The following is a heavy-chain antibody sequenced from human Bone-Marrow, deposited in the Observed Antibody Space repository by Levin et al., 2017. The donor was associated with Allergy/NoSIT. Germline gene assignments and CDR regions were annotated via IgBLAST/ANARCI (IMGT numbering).Heavy chain of an antibody. CDR2: IGNSGGNM. Sequence: GGSLRLSCAASGFSFGTYAMNWVRQPPGKGLEWVAGIGNSGGNMYYADSVTGRFSISRDNSKDTVFLQMNNLRVDDTAVYYCAKSGARIVVAGRYYFDSWGQGALVTVAS. CDR3: AKSGARIVVAGRYYFDS. CDR1: GFSFGTYA. J-gene: IGHJ4*02. D-gene: IGHD6-19*01. V-gene: IGHV3-23*01.